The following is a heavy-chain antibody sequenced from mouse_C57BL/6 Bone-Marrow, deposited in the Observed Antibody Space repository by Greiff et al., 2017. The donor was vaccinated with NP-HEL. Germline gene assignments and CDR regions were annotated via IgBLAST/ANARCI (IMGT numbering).Heavy chain of an antibody. CDR2: IYPGGGYT. D-gene: IGHD5-5*01. Sequence: VKLVESGAELVRPGTSVKMSCKASGYTFTNYWIGWAKQRPGHGLEWIGDIYPGGGYTNYNEKFKGKATLTADKSSSTAYMQFSSLTSEDSAISYCARGLPYAMDYWGQGTSVTVSS. V-gene: IGHV1-63*01. J-gene: IGHJ4*01. CDR3: ARGLPYAMDY. CDR1: GYTFTNYW.